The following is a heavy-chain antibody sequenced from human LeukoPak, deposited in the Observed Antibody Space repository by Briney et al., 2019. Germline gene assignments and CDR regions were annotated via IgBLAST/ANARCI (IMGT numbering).Heavy chain of an antibody. CDR2: INPGGSSI. V-gene: IGHV3-74*01. Sequence: PGWSLRLSCAASGFTFSSYWMHWVRQVPGKGLVWVARINPGGSSITYADSVKGRFTISRDNAKNTLYLQMDSLRAEDTGVYYCARSNQADDYWGRGTLVTVSS. J-gene: IGHJ4*02. D-gene: IGHD1-14*01. CDR3: ARSNQADDY. CDR1: GFTFSSYW.